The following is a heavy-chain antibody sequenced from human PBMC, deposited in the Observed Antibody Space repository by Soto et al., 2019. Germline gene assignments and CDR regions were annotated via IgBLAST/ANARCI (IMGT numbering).Heavy chain of an antibody. CDR3: ARLCSSWYFDY. CDR2: ISGSDGST. Sequence: EVQLFESGGGLVQPGGSLRLSCAASGFTFSSYAMNWVRQAPGKGLEWVSVISGSDGSTYYADSVKGRFTISRDNSKNSLNLQMNSLSAEDTAVYYCARLCSSWYFDYWGQETLVTVSS. D-gene: IGHD6-13*01. CDR1: GFTFSSYA. V-gene: IGHV3-23*01. J-gene: IGHJ4*02.